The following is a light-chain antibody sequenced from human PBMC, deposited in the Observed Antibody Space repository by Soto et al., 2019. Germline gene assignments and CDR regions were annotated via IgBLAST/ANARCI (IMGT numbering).Light chain of an antibody. CDR1: SANIGASYD. CDR3: QSYDSSLSGYV. CDR2: GSG. V-gene: IGLV1-40*01. Sequence: QSVLTQPPSVSGAPGQSVTSACSWSSANIGASYDVHWYQQLPGTAPKVVIYGSGNRPSGVPDRFSGSKSGTSASLAIAGLQAEDEADYYCQSYDSSLSGYVFGTGTKVTVL. J-gene: IGLJ1*01.